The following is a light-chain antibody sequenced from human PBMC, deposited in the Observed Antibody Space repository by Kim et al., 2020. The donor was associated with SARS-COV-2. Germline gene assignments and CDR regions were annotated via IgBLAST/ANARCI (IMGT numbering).Light chain of an antibody. J-gene: IGLJ3*02. Sequence: RAVRITRQGDSLRSYCASVYQQQPVQAPVLVIYGKNNRPSGIPDRFCGSSSRNTASVTITGAQAEDEADYYCNSQDSGDSHPYLVFGGGTQLTVL. CDR2: GKN. CDR1: SLRSYC. CDR3: NSQDSGDSHPYLV. V-gene: IGLV3-19*01.